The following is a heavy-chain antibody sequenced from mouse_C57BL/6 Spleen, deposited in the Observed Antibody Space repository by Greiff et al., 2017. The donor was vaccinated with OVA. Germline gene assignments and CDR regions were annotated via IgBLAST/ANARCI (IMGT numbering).Heavy chain of an antibody. V-gene: IGHV1-53*01. J-gene: IGHJ3*01. CDR1: GYTFTSYW. CDR3: ARDDYDGPPFAY. D-gene: IGHD2-4*01. CDR2: INPSNGGT. Sequence: QVQLQQPGTELVKPGASVKLSCKASGYTFTSYWMHWVKQRPGQGLEWIGNINPSNGGTNYNEKFKSKATLTVDKSSSTAYMQLSSLTSKDSAVYYCARDDYDGPPFAYWGQGTLVTVSA.